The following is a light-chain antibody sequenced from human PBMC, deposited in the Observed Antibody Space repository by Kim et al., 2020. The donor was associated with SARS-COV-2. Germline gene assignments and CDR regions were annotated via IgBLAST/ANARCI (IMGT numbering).Light chain of an antibody. V-gene: IGLV3-19*01. CDR1: SLRSYY. CDR3: NSRDSSGNHLV. CDR2: GEN. J-gene: IGLJ3*02. Sequence: ALGQTVRITCQGDSLRSYYASWYQQKPGQAPVLVMYGENNRPSGIPDRFSGSSSGNTASLTITGAQAEDEADYYCNSRDSSGNHLVFGGGTQLTVL.